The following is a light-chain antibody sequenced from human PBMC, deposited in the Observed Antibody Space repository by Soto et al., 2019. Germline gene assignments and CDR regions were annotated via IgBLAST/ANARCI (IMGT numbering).Light chain of an antibody. CDR3: QQYGSSPRT. Sequence: TQSQPSLSASAGDIVTITCRASQNIGDYLSWYQQRPGQAPRLLIYAASSRATGIPDRLSGSGSGTDFTLTLRRLEPEDFAVYDGQQYGSSPRTFGGGTKVDIK. CDR2: AAS. CDR1: QNIGDY. V-gene: IGKV3-20*01. J-gene: IGKJ4*01.